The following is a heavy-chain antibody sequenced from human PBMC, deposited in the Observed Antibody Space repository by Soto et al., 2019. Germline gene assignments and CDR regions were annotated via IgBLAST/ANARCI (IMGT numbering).Heavy chain of an antibody. V-gene: IGHV3-48*01. CDR2: ISSSSSAI. CDR1: GFAFSIYS. J-gene: IGHJ3*02. CDR3: ARMCSGHNCLNAFAI. Sequence: GGSLRLSCAAYGFAFSIYSMNWVRQAPGKGLEWLSYISSSSSAIYYADSVKGRFTISRDNAKNSLYLQMNSLRAEDTAVYYCARMCSGHNCLNAFAIWGQGTMVTVSS. D-gene: IGHD3-22*01.